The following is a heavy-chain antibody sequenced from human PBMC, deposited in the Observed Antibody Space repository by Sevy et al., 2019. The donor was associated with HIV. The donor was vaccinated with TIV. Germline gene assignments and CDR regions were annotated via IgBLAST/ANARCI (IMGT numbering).Heavy chain of an antibody. D-gene: IGHD2-15*01. CDR2: IRGKPFGGTT. Sequence: GGSLRLSCAASGFTFGPYAMSWFRQAPGKGLEWVAFIRGKPFGGTTEYAAYVKDRFTISRDDSKSMAFLEMNSLNIEDTAVYYCAREAEVVLVVAANHFDYWGLGTLVTVSS. J-gene: IGHJ4*02. CDR3: AREAEVVLVVAANHFDY. CDR1: GFTFGPYA. V-gene: IGHV3-49*03.